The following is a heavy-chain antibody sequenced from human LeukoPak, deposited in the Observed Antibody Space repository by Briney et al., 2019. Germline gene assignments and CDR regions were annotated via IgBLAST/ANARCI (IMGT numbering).Heavy chain of an antibody. CDR3: ARGLIPLPIQQKGRIPAFDY. Sequence: PSETLTLTCSVSGGPVTEYYWSWIRQPPGKGLEWIGYIYDTGSTNYSPSLKSRVTMSVDASRNQFSLKLSSGTAADTAVYYCARGLIPLPIQQKGRIPAFDYWSQGRLVTVSS. CDR1: GGPVTEYY. J-gene: IGHJ4*02. CDR2: IYDTGST. D-gene: IGHD1-1*01. V-gene: IGHV4-59*02.